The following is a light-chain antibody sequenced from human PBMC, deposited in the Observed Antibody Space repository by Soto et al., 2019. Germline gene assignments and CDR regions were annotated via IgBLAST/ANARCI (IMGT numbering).Light chain of an antibody. J-gene: IGKJ3*01. CDR1: QGISSY. CDR2: AAS. V-gene: IGKV1-9*01. CDR3: QQLNTYPLFT. Sequence: IQLTQSPSSLSASVGDRVTITCRASQGISSYLAWYQQKPGKAPKLLIYAASTLQSGVPSRFSGSGSGTDFTLTICSLQPEDFATYYCQQLNTYPLFTFGPGTKVDIK.